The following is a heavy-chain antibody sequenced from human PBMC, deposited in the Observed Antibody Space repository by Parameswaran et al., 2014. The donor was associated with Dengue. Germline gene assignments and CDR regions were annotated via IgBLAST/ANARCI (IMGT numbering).Heavy chain of an antibody. D-gene: IGHD3-22*01. CDR3: ARDHYDSSGYYYVGFDY. Sequence: SWVRQAPGQGLEWMGRIIPILGIANYAQKFQGRVTITADKSTSTAYMELSSLRSEDTAVYYCARDHYDSSGYYYVGFDYWGQGTLVTVSS. CDR2: IIPILGIA. J-gene: IGHJ4*02. V-gene: IGHV1-69*04.